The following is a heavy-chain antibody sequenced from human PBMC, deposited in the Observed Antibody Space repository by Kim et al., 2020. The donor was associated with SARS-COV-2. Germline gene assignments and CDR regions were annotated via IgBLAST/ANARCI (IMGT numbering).Heavy chain of an antibody. V-gene: IGHV3-9*01. CDR2: ISWDGNTK. J-gene: IGHJ4*02. CDR1: GFNFGEYG. D-gene: IGHD7-27*01. CDR3: TRKPTWEFDF. Sequence: GGSLRLSCAASGFNFGEYGMHWVRQTPGKGLEWVAGISWDGNTKGFADSVKGRFTISRDNARHSLDLQMDSLRPEDTALYYCTRKPTWEFDFWVQRIPVT.